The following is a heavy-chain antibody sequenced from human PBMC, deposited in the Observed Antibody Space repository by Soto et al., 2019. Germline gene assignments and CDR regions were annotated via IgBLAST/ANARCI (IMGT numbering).Heavy chain of an antibody. D-gene: IGHD6-19*01. J-gene: IGHJ5*02. V-gene: IGHV4-30-4*01. CDR2: IYYSGNT. Sequence: SETLSLTCTVSGGSISSGDYYWSWIRQPPGKGLEWIGFIYYSGNTYYNPSLKSRVTISMDTSKNQFSLELSSVTAADTALYLCATRFIMTIEEAVTDRLDWFDTWGQGTLVTVSS. CDR1: GGSISSGDYY. CDR3: ATRFIMTIEEAVTDRLDWFDT.